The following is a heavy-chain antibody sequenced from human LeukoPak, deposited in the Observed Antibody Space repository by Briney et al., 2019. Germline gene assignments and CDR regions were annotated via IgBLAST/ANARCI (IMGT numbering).Heavy chain of an antibody. J-gene: IGHJ4*02. Sequence: PGGSLRLSCAVSGFTVSSNCMSWVRLAPGKGLKWVSAICGGGTTYYADSVKGRFTISRDNSKNTVYLQMNSLRAEDPAVYYCATGVASGGPPMCWGQGTLVTVSS. D-gene: IGHD6-13*01. CDR3: ATGVASGGPPMC. CDR2: ICGGGTT. V-gene: IGHV3-53*01. CDR1: GFTVSSNC.